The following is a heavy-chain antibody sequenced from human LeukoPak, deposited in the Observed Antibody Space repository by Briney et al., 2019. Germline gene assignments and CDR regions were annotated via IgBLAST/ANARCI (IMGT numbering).Heavy chain of an antibody. CDR3: ARDPYSGSYYGAFDI. J-gene: IGHJ3*02. Sequence: ASVKVSCKASGYTFTSYGIRWVRQAPGQGLEWMGWISAYNGNTNYAQKLQGRVTMTTDTSTSTAYMELRSLRSDDTAVYYCARDPYSGSYYGAFDIWGQGTMVTVSS. CDR1: GYTFTSYG. D-gene: IGHD1-26*01. V-gene: IGHV1-18*01. CDR2: ISAYNGNT.